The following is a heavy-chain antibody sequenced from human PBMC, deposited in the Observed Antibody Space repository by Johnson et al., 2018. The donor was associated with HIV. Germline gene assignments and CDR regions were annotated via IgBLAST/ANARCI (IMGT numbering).Heavy chain of an antibody. V-gene: IGHV3-23*04. CDR1: GFTFDDYG. CDR3: ARAYCGGDCYRIWNAFDI. J-gene: IGHJ3*02. D-gene: IGHD2-21*02. Sequence: VQLVESGGGVVQPGRSLRLSCAASGFTFDDYGMSWVRQAPGKGLEWVSAISGSGGSTYYADSVKGRFTISRDNSKNTLYLQMNSLRAEETALYYCARAYCGGDCYRIWNAFDIWGQGTMVTVSS. CDR2: ISGSGGST.